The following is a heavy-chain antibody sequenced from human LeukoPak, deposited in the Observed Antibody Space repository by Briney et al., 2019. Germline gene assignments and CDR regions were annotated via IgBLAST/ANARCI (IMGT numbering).Heavy chain of an antibody. CDR3: AKDADYDFGHYMDV. Sequence: GGSLRLSCAASGFTVDDYAMHWVRQAPGKGLEWVSGISWNSGSIGYADSVKGRFTISRDNAKNSLYLQMNSLRAEDTALYYCAKDADYDFGHYMDVWGKGTTVTVSS. CDR2: ISWNSGSI. J-gene: IGHJ6*03. CDR1: GFTVDDYA. V-gene: IGHV3-9*01. D-gene: IGHD3-3*01.